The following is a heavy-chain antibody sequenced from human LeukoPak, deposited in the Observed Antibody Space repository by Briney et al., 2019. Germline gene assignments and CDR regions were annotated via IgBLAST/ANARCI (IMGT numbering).Heavy chain of an antibody. CDR1: GGSISSYY. D-gene: IGHD2-15*01. J-gene: IGHJ1*01. V-gene: IGHV4-59*01. CDR2: IYYSGST. CDR3: ASVGDCSGGSCYSPSGYFQH. Sequence: PSETLSLTCTVSGGSISSYYWSWIRQPPGKGLEWIGYIYYSGSTNYNPSLKSRVTISVDTSKNQFSLKLSSVTAADTAVYYCASVGDCSGGSCYSPSGYFQHWGQGTLVTVSS.